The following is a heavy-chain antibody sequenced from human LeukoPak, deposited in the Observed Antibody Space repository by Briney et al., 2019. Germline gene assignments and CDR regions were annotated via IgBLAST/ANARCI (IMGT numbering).Heavy chain of an antibody. Sequence: SETLSLTCTVSGYSISSGYYWGWIRQPPGKGLEWIGYIYHTGSTNYNPSLKSRVTISVDTSKNQFSLKLSSVTAADTAVYYCARFYDSSGYYYEIFDYWGQGTLVTVSS. CDR3: ARFYDSSGYYYEIFDY. V-gene: IGHV4-38-2*02. D-gene: IGHD3-22*01. J-gene: IGHJ4*02. CDR2: IYHTGST. CDR1: GYSISSGYY.